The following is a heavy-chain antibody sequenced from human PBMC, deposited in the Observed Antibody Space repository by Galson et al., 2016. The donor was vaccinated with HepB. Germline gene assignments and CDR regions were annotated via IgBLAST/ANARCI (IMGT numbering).Heavy chain of an antibody. CDR3: AKDPIQCGGDCTRASYYFDY. J-gene: IGHJ4*02. CDR1: GYTFTGYY. D-gene: IGHD2-21*02. CDR2: INPDSGVT. V-gene: IGHV1-2*02. Sequence: SVKVSCKASGYTFTGYYMHWVRQAPGQGLEWMGWINPDSGVTSYAQKFQGRVTMTRDTSISTVYMELSRLKSDDTAVYYCAKDPIQCGGDCTRASYYFDYWGQGLLVTVSS.